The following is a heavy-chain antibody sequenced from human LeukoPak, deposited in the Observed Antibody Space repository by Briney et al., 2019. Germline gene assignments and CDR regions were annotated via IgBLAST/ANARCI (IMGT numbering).Heavy chain of an antibody. CDR1: GGTFSSYA. V-gene: IGHV1-69*06. D-gene: IGHD4-17*01. J-gene: IGHJ4*02. CDR2: IIPIFARA. Sequence: ASVKVSCKASGGTFSSYAISWVRQAPGQGLEWMGGIIPIFARANYAQKFQGRVTITADKSTSTAYMELSSLRSEDTAVYYCARAVQVTTGGLFDYWGQETLVTVSS. CDR3: ARAVQVTTGGLFDY.